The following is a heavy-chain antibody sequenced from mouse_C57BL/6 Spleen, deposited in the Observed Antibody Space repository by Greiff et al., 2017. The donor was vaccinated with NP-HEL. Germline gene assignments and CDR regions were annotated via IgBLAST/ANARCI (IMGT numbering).Heavy chain of an antibody. Sequence: VQLQQSGAELVKPGASVKISCKASGYAFISYWMNWLKQRPGKGLEWLGQIYPGDGDTNYNGKFKGQATLTADKSCSTADMQLSSLISEDSAVYFCAPEADYSNGMDYWGEGTSVTVPS. CDR2: IYPGDGDT. CDR1: GYAFISYW. CDR3: APEADYSNGMDY. D-gene: IGHD2-5*01. J-gene: IGHJ4*01. V-gene: IGHV1-80*01.